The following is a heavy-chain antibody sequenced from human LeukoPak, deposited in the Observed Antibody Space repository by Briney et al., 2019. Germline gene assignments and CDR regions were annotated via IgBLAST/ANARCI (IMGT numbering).Heavy chain of an antibody. CDR3: ARERQEYSSSDN. V-gene: IGHV3-74*01. CDR1: GFTFSSYW. CDR2: INDDESVT. Sequence: PGGSLRLSCAASGFTFSSYWMHWVRQAPGKGLVWVSRINDDESVTNYADSVKGRFTISRDNAKNSLYLQMNSLRAEDTAVYYCARERQEYSSSDNWGQGTLVTVSS. J-gene: IGHJ4*02. D-gene: IGHD6-6*01.